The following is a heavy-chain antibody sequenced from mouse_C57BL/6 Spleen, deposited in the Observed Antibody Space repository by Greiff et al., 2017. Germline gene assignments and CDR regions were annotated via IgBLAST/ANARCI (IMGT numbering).Heavy chain of an antibody. V-gene: IGHV1-69*01. D-gene: IGHD2-5*01. CDR2: IDPSDSYT. CDR1: GYTFTSYW. CDR3: ARLRGDSNYAMDY. Sequence: QVQLQQPGAELVMPGASVKLSCKASGYTFTSYWMHWVKQRPGQGLEWIGEIDPSDSYTNYTQKVKGKSTVTVDKSSSTAYMQLSSLTSEDSAVYYCARLRGDSNYAMDYWGQGTSVTVSS. J-gene: IGHJ4*01.